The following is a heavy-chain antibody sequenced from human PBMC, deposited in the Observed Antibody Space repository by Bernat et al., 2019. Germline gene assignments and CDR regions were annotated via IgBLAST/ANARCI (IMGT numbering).Heavy chain of an antibody. CDR1: GFTFSGSA. Sequence: EVQLVESGGGLVQPGGSLKLSCAASGFTFSGSAMHWVRQASGKGLEWVGRIRSKANSYATAYAASVKGRFTISRDDSKNTAYLQMNSLKTEDTAVYYCTTGLIYDCWSGYLYWGQGTLVTVSS. V-gene: IGHV3-73*01. D-gene: IGHD3-3*01. CDR3: TTGLIYDCWSGYLY. J-gene: IGHJ4*02. CDR2: IRSKANSYAT.